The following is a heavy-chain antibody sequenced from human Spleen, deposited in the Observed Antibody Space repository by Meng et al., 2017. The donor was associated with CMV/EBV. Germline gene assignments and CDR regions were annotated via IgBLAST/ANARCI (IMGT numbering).Heavy chain of an antibody. V-gene: IGHV4-4*02. CDR3: ARDRITGFGVIGGIDS. CDR1: AAALTGVSW. Sequence: SAAALTGVSWWSWVRRFPGEGLEWIRGVFSGEDENYNPSLKRRVSLSVDKSRNQFSLIQTSVTAADTAIYYCARDRITGFGVIGGIDSWGPGTLVTVSS. CDR2: VFSGEDE. J-gene: IGHJ4*02. D-gene: IGHD3-3*01.